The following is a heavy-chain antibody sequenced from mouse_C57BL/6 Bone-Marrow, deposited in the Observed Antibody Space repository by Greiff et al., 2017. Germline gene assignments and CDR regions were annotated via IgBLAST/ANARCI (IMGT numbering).Heavy chain of an antibody. CDR2: SYPRDGST. J-gene: IGHJ2*01. CDR1: GYTFTSYD. Sequence: VKLMESGPELVKPGASVKLSCKASGYTFTSYDINWVKQRPGQGLEWIGWSYPRDGSTKYNEKFKGKATLTVDTSSSTAYMELHSLTSEDSAVYFCARRETLVVEGGYYFDYWGQGTTLTVSS. D-gene: IGHD1-1*01. V-gene: IGHV1-85*01. CDR3: ARRETLVVEGGYYFDY.